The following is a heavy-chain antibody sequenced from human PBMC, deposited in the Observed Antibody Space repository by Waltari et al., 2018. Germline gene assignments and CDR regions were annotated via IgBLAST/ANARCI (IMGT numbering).Heavy chain of an antibody. CDR3: AREWQRTYISFFDY. D-gene: IGHD6-25*01. CDR2: IYYSGST. CDR1: GGSISSHY. V-gene: IGHV4-59*11. J-gene: IGHJ4*02. Sequence: QVQLQESGPGLVKPSETLSLTCTVSGGSISSHYWSWIRQPPGKGLEWIGYIYYSGSTNYNPSLKSRVTISVDTSKNQFSLKLSSVTAADTAVYYCAREWQRTYISFFDYWGQGTLATVSS.